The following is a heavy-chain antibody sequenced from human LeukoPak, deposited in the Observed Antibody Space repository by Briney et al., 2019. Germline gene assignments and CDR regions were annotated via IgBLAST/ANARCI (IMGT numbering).Heavy chain of an antibody. Sequence: SETLSLTCTVSGGSLSSSSYYWGWIRQPPGKWMEWLGSIYYSGSTYYNPSLKSRVTISVDTSKNQFSLKLSSVTAAYTIVNYRASQGGDGYKPIDYWGQGTLVTASS. D-gene: IGHD5-24*01. CDR1: GGSLSSSSYY. CDR3: ASQGGDGYKPIDY. J-gene: IGHJ4*02. V-gene: IGHV4-39*01. CDR2: IYYSGST.